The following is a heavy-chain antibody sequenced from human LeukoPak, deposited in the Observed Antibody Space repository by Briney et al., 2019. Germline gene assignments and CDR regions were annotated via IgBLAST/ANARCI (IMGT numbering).Heavy chain of an antibody. V-gene: IGHV1-18*01. J-gene: IGHJ4*02. CDR2: ISAYNGNT. CDR3: ARGGSYDFWSGYQN. D-gene: IGHD3-3*01. CDR1: GYTFTSYG. Sequence: EASVKVSYTASGYTFTSYGISWVRQAPGQGLEWMGWISAYNGNTDYAQNLQGRVTMTTDTSTSTVYMELRSLRSADTAVYYCARGGSYDFWSGYQNWGQGTLVTVSS.